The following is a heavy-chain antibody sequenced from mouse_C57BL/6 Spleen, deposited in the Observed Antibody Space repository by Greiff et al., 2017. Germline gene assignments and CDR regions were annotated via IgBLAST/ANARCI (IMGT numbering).Heavy chain of an antibody. J-gene: IGHJ1*03. V-gene: IGHV3-6*01. CDR2: ISYDGSN. CDR3: ARRGYYGSSYVWYFDV. Sequence: EVQLVESGPGLVKPSQSLSLTCSVTGYSITSGYYWNWIRQFPGNKLEWMGYISYDGSNKYNPSLKNRISITRATSKNQFFLKLNTVTTEDTATYYCARRGYYGSSYVWYFDVWGTETTVTVSS. CDR1: GYSITSGYY. D-gene: IGHD1-1*01.